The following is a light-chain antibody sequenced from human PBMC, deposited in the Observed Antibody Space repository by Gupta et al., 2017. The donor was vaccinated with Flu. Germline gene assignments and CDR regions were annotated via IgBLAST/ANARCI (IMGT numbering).Light chain of an antibody. CDR3: QQYNKWSLT. CDR1: QSVSRD. CDR2: GAS. V-gene: IGKV3-15*01. J-gene: IGKJ4*01. Sequence: EIVMMQSPATLSVSPGERATLSCRASQSVSRDLAWYQQKPGQAPRLLIDGASTRANGFQARFSGSGSGTEFTITISSLQSEDFAVYYCQQYNKWSLTFGRGTKVEIK.